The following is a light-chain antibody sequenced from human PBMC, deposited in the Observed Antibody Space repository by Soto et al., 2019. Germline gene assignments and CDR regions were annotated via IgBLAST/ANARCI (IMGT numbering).Light chain of an antibody. CDR3: SSYTSSSTQVV. J-gene: IGLJ2*01. CDR2: EVS. CDR1: SSDVGGYNY. Sequence: QSALTQPASVSGSPGQSITISCTGTSSDVGGYNYVSWYQQHPGKAPKLMIYEVSSRPSGVSNRFSGSKSGNTASLTISGLQAEDEADYYCSSYTSSSTQVVFGGGTKLTVL. V-gene: IGLV2-14*01.